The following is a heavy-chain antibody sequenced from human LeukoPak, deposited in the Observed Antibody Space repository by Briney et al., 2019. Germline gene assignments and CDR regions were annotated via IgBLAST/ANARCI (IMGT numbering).Heavy chain of an antibody. V-gene: IGHV1-2*02. CDR1: GYPFTDYF. J-gene: IGHJ4*02. CDR3: ARTRSTVTTLFDY. CDR2: SNPNTGGT. D-gene: IGHD4-17*01. Sequence: GASVKVSCKASGYPFTDYFIHWLRQAPGQGPEWMGWSNPNTGGTNYAQTFQGRVTMTRDTSISTAYMEPSRLSSDDTAVYYCARTRSTVTTLFDYWGQGTLVTVSS.